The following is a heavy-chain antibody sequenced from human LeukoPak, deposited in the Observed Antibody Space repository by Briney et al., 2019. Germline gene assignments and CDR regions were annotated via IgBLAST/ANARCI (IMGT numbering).Heavy chain of an antibody. CDR3: ARVWGYYGSGSYSYFDY. J-gene: IGHJ4*02. D-gene: IGHD3-10*01. Sequence: GGSLRLSCAASGFTVSRNYMSWVRQAPGKGLEGVSVIYSGGSTYYADSVTGRFTISRDNSKNTLYLQMNSLRAEDTAVYYCARVWGYYGSGSYSYFDYWGQGTLITVSS. V-gene: IGHV3-53*01. CDR1: GFTVSRNY. CDR2: IYSGGST.